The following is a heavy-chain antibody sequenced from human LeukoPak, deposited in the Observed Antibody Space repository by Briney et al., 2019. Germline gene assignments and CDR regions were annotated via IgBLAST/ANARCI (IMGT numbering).Heavy chain of an antibody. CDR2: ISGRGGRT. J-gene: IGHJ4*02. Sequence: ETLSLTCAVYGGSFSGYYWSWVRQAPGKGLEWVSAISGRGGRTYYADSVKGRFTISRDNSENSLYLQMNSLRAEDTAVYYCAKDPSPLYYYDSSGYGVLDYWGQGTLVTVSS. CDR3: AKDPSPLYYYDSSGYGVLDY. D-gene: IGHD3-22*01. V-gene: IGHV3-23*01. CDR1: GGSFSGYY.